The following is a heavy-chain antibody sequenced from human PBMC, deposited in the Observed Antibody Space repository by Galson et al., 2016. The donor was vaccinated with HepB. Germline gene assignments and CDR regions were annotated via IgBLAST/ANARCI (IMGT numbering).Heavy chain of an antibody. CDR2: INAGNGNT. D-gene: IGHD6-13*01. V-gene: IGHV1-3*01. CDR1: GYTFTNYA. CDR3: ARGQLTFDY. Sequence: VKVSCKASGYTFTNYAMHWVRQAPGQRLEWMGWINAGNGNTKYSQKFQGRVTITRDTSASTAHMELSNLRSEDTAVYYCARGQLTFDYWGQGTLVTVSS. J-gene: IGHJ4*02.